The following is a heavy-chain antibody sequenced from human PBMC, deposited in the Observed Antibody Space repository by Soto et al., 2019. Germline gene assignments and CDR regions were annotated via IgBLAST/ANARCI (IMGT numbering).Heavy chain of an antibody. CDR1: GFTFSSYS. V-gene: IGHV3-21*02. Sequence: EVQLVESGGGLVKPGGSLRLSCAASGFTFSSYSMTWLRQAPEKGLEWVSSISSGSNYIYYADSVKGRFSISRDNAQNLVYLQMNSLSAEDTAVYYCARRTVYGQVYWGQGTLVTVSS. J-gene: IGHJ4*02. CDR3: ARRTVYGQVY. D-gene: IGHD4-17*01. CDR2: ISSGSNYI.